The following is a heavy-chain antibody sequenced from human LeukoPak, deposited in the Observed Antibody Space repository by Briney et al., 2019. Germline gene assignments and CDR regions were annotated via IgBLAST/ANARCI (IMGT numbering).Heavy chain of an antibody. Sequence: QPGGSLRLSCAASGFIFDDYVMHSVRQAPGKGLEWVSVISGDGGSRNHAGSVEGRFTISRDNSKDSLFLEMDSLRSEDTAVYYCRGVKGVFDYWGQGTLVTVSS. CDR1: GFIFDDYV. V-gene: IGHV3-43*02. CDR2: ISGDGGSR. J-gene: IGHJ4*02. CDR3: RGVKGVFDY. D-gene: IGHD3-10*01.